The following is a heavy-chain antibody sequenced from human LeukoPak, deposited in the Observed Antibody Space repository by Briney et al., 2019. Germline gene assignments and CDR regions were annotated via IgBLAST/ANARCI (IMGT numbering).Heavy chain of an antibody. J-gene: IGHJ3*02. Sequence: GGSLRLSCAASGFTFSSYDIHWVRQAPGKGLEWVAFIRYDGSNKYYADSVKGRFTISRDNPKNTVYLQMNSLRDEDTAVYYCAKDGGIWGQGTMVTVSS. CDR3: AKDGGI. CDR1: GFTFSSYD. D-gene: IGHD3-3*01. CDR2: IRYDGSNK. V-gene: IGHV3-30*02.